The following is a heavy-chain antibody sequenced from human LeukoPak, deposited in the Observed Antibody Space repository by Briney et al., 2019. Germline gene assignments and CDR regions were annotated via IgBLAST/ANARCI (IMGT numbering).Heavy chain of an antibody. Sequence: PSETLSLTCTVSGGSISSYYWSWIRQPPGKGLEWIGYNSGSTNYNPSLKSRVTISVDTSKNQFSLKLSSVTAADTAVYYCARGTPGSSYHYYYYMDVWGKGTTVTVSS. CDR3: ARGTPGSSYHYYYYMDV. V-gene: IGHV4-59*01. CDR1: GGSISSYY. J-gene: IGHJ6*03. D-gene: IGHD3-10*01. CDR2: NSGST.